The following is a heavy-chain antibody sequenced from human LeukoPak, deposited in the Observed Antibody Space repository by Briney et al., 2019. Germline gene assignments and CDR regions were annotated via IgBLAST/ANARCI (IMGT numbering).Heavy chain of an antibody. CDR2: ISGSSSST. V-gene: IGHV3-23*01. J-gene: IGHJ4*02. CDR3: AKDIRVGSGAFDY. CDR1: GFSFSSYV. D-gene: IGHD1-26*01. Sequence: GESLRLSCAASGFSFSSYVMTWVRQAPGKGLEWVSAISGSSSSTYYADSVKGRFTISRDNSKNTLYLQMNSLRGEDTAVYYCAKDIRVGSGAFDYWGQGTLVTVSS.